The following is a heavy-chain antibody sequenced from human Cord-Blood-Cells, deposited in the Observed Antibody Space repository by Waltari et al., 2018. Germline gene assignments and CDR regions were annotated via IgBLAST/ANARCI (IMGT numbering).Heavy chain of an antibody. V-gene: IGHV3-30-3*01. Sequence: QVQLVESGGGVVQPGRSLRLSCAASGFTFSSYAMHWVRQAPGKGLEWVAVISYDGSNKYYADSVKGRFTISRDNSKNTLYLQMNSLRAEDTAVYYCARDLASRGRGIYYWGQGTLVTVSS. D-gene: IGHD3-3*01. CDR2: ISYDGSNK. CDR3: ARDLASRGRGIYY. CDR1: GFTFSSYA. J-gene: IGHJ4*02.